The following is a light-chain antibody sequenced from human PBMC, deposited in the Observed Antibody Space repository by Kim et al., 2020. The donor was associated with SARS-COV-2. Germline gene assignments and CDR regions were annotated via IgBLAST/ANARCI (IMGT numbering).Light chain of an antibody. Sequence: DIQMTQSPSTVSASVGDRVTITCRASQNIATWMAWYQQQPGKAPKLLMYDASTLDGGVPSRFSGSGYGTEFSLTISSLQPDDVATYYCQKYETYSSFGPGTKVDIK. V-gene: IGKV1-5*01. CDR2: DAS. CDR3: QKYETYSS. J-gene: IGKJ3*01. CDR1: QNIATW.